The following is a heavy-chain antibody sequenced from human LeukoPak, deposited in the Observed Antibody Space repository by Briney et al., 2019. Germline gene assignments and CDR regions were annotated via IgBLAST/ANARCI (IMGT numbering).Heavy chain of an antibody. J-gene: IGHJ6*04. CDR1: GFTFSSYA. V-gene: IGHV3-30*04. Sequence: QPGGSLRLSCGASGFTFSSYAMHWVRQAPGKGLEWVAVISYDGSNKYYADSVKGRFTISRDNSKNTLYLQMNSLRAEDTAVYYCAPDPRYYYGSGSHLGMDVWGKGTTVTVSS. D-gene: IGHD3-10*01. CDR2: ISYDGSNK. CDR3: APDPRYYYGSGSHLGMDV.